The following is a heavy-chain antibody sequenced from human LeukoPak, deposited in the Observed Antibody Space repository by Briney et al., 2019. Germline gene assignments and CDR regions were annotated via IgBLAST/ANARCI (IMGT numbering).Heavy chain of an antibody. Sequence: ASVKVSCKASGYTFTGYYMHWVRQAPGQGLEWMGWINPNSGGTNYAQKFQGRVTMTRDTSISTAYMELSRLRSDDTAVYYCARDLYYHDSSRFGFWGQGTLVIVLS. V-gene: IGHV1-2*02. CDR2: INPNSGGT. CDR3: ARDLYYHDSSRFGF. CDR1: GYTFTGYY. D-gene: IGHD3-22*01. J-gene: IGHJ4*02.